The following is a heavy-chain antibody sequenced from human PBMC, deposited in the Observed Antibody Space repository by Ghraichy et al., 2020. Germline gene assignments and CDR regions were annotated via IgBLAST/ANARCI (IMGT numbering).Heavy chain of an antibody. Sequence: LSLTCAASAFTFCSYSMNWVRQTPGKGLEWVSSISSGGTHIYYADSVKGRFTISRDNAKNSLYLQMNSLRAEDTAVFYCARAPSCSSTSCTDWYFDLWGRGTLVTVSS. D-gene: IGHD2-2*01. CDR1: AFTFCSYS. CDR3: ARAPSCSSTSCTDWYFDL. CDR2: ISSGGTHI. V-gene: IGHV3-21*01. J-gene: IGHJ2*01.